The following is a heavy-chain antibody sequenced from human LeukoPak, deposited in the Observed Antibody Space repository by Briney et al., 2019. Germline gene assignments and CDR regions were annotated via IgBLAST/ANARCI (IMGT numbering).Heavy chain of an antibody. CDR2: ISFDGSNK. V-gene: IGHV3-30*18. J-gene: IGHJ3*02. Sequence: GGSLRLSCAGSGFTFRSYGMNWVRQAPGKGLEWVTVISFDGSNKYYADSVKGRFTISRDNSKNTLYLQMNSLRVEDTAVYYCAKGNSVSWAFDIWGQGTMVTVSS. CDR3: AKGNSVSWAFDI. CDR1: GFTFRSYG. D-gene: IGHD1-26*01.